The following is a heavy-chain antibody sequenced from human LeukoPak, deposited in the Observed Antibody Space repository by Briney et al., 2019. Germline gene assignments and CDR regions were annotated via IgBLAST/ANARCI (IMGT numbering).Heavy chain of an antibody. Sequence: GGSLRLSCAASGFTFSSYSMSWVRQAPGKGLEWVSYISSSGSTIYYADSVKGRFTISRDNAKNSLYLQMNSLRAEDTAVYYCARARHLQPTSYYFDYWGQGTLFTVSS. CDR3: ARARHLQPTSYYFDY. CDR2: ISSSGSTI. J-gene: IGHJ4*02. CDR1: GFTFSSYS. V-gene: IGHV3-48*04. D-gene: IGHD1-1*01.